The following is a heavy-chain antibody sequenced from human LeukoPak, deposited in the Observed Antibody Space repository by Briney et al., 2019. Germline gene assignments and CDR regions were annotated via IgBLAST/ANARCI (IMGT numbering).Heavy chain of an antibody. D-gene: IGHD6-13*01. Sequence: SETLSLTCTVSGDSISSYYWSWLRQPAGKGLEWIGRIYTSGSTNYNPSLKSRVTMSVDTSKNQFSRKLTSVAAADTAVYYCARDRYSSPTDWGQGTLVTVSS. CDR3: ARDRYSSPTD. CDR2: IYTSGST. CDR1: GDSISSYY. J-gene: IGHJ4*02. V-gene: IGHV4-4*07.